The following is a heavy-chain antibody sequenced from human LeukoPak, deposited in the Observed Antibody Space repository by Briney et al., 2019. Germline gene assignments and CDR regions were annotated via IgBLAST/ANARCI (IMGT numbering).Heavy chain of an antibody. CDR3: AREVLRTVGATTGFDY. V-gene: IGHV4-39*07. CDR2: IYYSGST. D-gene: IGHD1-26*01. CDR1: GGSISSSSYY. Sequence: PSETLSLTCTVSGGSISSSSYYWGWIRQPPGKGLEWIGSIYYSGSTYYNPSLKSRVTISVDTSKNQFSLKLSSVTAADTAVYYCAREVLRTVGATTGFDYWGQGTLVTVSS. J-gene: IGHJ4*02.